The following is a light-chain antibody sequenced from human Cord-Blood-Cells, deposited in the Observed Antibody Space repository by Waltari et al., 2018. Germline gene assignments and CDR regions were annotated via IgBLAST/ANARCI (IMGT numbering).Light chain of an antibody. CDR2: DVS. Sequence: QSALTPPASVSGSPGQSITLSFTGTRSDVGSYNPVSWYQQHPGKAPKLMIYDVSNRPSGVSNRFSGSKSGNTASLTISGLQAEDEADYYCSSNTSSSTLYVFGTGTKVTVL. J-gene: IGLJ1*01. CDR3: SSNTSSSTLYV. V-gene: IGLV2-14*02. CDR1: RSDVGSYNP.